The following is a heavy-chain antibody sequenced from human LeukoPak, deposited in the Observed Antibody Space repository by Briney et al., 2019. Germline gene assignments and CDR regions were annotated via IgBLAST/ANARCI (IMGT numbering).Heavy chain of an antibody. Sequence: GGSLRLSCAASGFTFSRNGMHWVRQAPGKGLEWVAFIQNDGNNKKYADSVKGRFTISRDNSKNTLYLQMNSLRAEDTAMYYCARDWGTSSLYLVNWGQGTLVTVSS. D-gene: IGHD6-6*01. J-gene: IGHJ4*02. CDR2: IQNDGNNK. CDR1: GFTFSRNG. CDR3: ARDWGTSSLYLVN. V-gene: IGHV3-30*02.